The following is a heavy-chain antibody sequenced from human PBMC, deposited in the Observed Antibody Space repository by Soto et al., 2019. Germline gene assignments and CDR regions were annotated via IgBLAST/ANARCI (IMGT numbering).Heavy chain of an antibody. Sequence: GGALRLSCAASGFTFSSYLMHWVRQSPGKGLVWVARINSDGSSTNYADSVKGRFTISRDNAKNTLYLQMNSLRAEDTAVYSCARDLNYYGSSGGLGYWGQGTLVTVSS. CDR3: ARDLNYYGSSGGLGY. CDR2: INSDGSST. D-gene: IGHD3-22*01. CDR1: GFTFSSYL. J-gene: IGHJ4*02. V-gene: IGHV3-74*01.